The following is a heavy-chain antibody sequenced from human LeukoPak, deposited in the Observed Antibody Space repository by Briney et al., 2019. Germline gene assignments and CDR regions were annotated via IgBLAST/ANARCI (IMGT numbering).Heavy chain of an antibody. CDR3: ARASKIVVVPAATPPDR. CDR2: INPNSGGT. CDR1: GYTFTGYY. V-gene: IGHV1-2*02. D-gene: IGHD2-2*01. J-gene: IGHJ5*02. Sequence: APVKVSCKASGYTFTGYYMHWVRQAPGQGLEWMGWINPNSGGTNYAQKFQGRVTMTRDTSISTAYMELSRLRSDDTAVYYCARASKIVVVPAATPPDRWGQGTLVTVSS.